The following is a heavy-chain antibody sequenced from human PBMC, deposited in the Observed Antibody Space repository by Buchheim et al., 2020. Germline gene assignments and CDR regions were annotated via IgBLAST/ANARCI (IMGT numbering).Heavy chain of an antibody. D-gene: IGHD2-21*01. Sequence: EVQLVESGGGLVQPGGSLRLSCEASGFTFITSWMGWVRQAPGKGLEWVANINQDGSETYSVDSVKGRFSISRDNAKNSLSMQMNNLRADDTAVYYCARVFLWYFDLWGRGTL. V-gene: IGHV3-7*01. CDR3: ARVFLWYFDL. CDR1: GFTFITSW. J-gene: IGHJ2*01. CDR2: INQDGSET.